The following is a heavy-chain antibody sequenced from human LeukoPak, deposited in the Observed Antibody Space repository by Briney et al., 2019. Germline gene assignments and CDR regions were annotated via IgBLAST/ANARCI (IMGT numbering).Heavy chain of an antibody. CDR3: ARGDSSGYYSWYFDL. CDR2: IYYSGST. V-gene: IGHV4-39*07. Sequence: SETLSLTCTVSGGSISSSSYYWGWIRQPPGKGLEWIGSIYYSGSTYYNPSLKSRVTISVDTSKNQFSLKLSSVTAADTAVYYCARGDSSGYYSWYFDLWGRGTLVTVSS. CDR1: GGSISSSSYY. D-gene: IGHD3-22*01. J-gene: IGHJ2*01.